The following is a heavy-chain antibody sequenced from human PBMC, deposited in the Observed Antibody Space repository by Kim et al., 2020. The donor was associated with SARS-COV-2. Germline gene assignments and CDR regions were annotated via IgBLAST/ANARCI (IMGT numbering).Heavy chain of an antibody. D-gene: IGHD5-18*01. CDR1: GFTFSSYW. J-gene: IGHJ6*02. V-gene: IGHV3-7*01. CDR2: IKQDGSEK. Sequence: GGSLRLSCAASGFTFSSYWMSWVRQAPGKGLEWVANIKQDGSEKYYVDSVKGRFTISRDNAKNSLYLQMNSLRAEDTAVYYCARWGGIQLWTSYYYYGMDVWGQGTTVTVSS. CDR3: ARWGGIQLWTSYYYYGMDV.